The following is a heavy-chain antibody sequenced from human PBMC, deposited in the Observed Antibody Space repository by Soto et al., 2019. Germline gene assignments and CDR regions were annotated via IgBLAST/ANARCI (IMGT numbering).Heavy chain of an antibody. CDR1: GFTVSSNY. CDR3: ARSTKYSSGWFLCAFDI. CDR2: IYSGGST. D-gene: IGHD6-19*01. V-gene: IGHV3-53*01. Sequence: GGSLRLSCAASGFTVSSNYMSWVRQAPGKGLEWVSVIYSGGSTYYADSVKGRFTISRDNSKNTLYLQMNSLRAEDTAVYYCARSTKYSSGWFLCAFDIWGQGTMVTVSS. J-gene: IGHJ3*02.